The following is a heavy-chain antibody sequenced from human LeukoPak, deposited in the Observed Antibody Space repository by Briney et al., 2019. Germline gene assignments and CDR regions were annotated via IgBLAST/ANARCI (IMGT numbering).Heavy chain of an antibody. D-gene: IGHD3-9*01. Sequence: ASVKVSCKASGYTFTGYYMHWVRQAPGQGLEWMGWINPNSGGTNYAQKFQGRVTMTRDTSISTAYMELSRLRSDDTAVYYCARDYYDILTGYDRPAFDYWGQGTLVTVSS. CDR2: INPNSGGT. CDR1: GYTFTGYY. J-gene: IGHJ4*02. CDR3: ARDYYDILTGYDRPAFDY. V-gene: IGHV1-2*02.